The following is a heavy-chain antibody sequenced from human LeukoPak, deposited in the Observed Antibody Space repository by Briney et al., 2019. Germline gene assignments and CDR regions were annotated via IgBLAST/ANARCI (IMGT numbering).Heavy chain of an antibody. J-gene: IGHJ4*02. D-gene: IGHD3-22*01. V-gene: IGHV3-23*01. CDR2: ITGSGGIT. CDR1: GFSFKSYA. CDR3: AKDKYSSGTDSRYYFDY. Sequence: HPGGSLRLSCGASGFSFKSYAMGWVRQGPGRGLEWVSSITGSGGITYYADSVKGRFTISRDNSKNTLYLQMNSLRAEDTAIYYCAKDKYSSGTDSRYYFDYWGQGTLVTVSS.